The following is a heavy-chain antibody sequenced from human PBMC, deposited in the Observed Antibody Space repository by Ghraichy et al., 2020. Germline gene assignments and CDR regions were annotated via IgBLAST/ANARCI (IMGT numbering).Heavy chain of an antibody. CDR3: ARDPSNTSGRFTYFDS. CDR1: GYTFTHHS. D-gene: IGHD3-22*01. V-gene: IGHV1-18*04. J-gene: IGHJ4*02. CDR2: ISNYNGDT. Sequence: ASVKVSCKASGYTFTHHSITWVRQAPGQGLEWMGWISNYNGDTKFSQKFQGRVTMTTDASTTTAYMELRSLRSDDTAVYYCARDPSNTSGRFTYFDSWGQGTLFTVSS.